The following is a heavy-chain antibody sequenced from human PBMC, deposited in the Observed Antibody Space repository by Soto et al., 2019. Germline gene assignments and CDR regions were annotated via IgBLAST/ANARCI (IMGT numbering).Heavy chain of an antibody. D-gene: IGHD3-3*01. Sequence: ASVKVSCKASGYTFTGYYMHWVRQAPGQGLEWMGWINPNSGGTNYAQKFQGWVTMTRDTPISTAYMELSRLRSDDTAVYYCARVPPFWSGSHWFDPWGQGTLVTVSS. CDR1: GYTFTGYY. CDR2: INPNSGGT. J-gene: IGHJ5*02. V-gene: IGHV1-2*04. CDR3: ARVPPFWSGSHWFDP.